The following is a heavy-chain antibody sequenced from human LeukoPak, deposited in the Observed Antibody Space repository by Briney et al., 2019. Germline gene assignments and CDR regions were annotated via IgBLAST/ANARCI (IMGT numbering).Heavy chain of an antibody. Sequence: GEYLKISCKGSGYSFTSYSIGWVRQMPGKGLEWMGIIYPGDSDTRYSPSVEGQLTTSAVQYISTAYLQWSRLKASDTAMYYCARQGSSSWRNTGNWFDPWGQGTLVTVSS. CDR2: IYPGDSDT. J-gene: IGHJ5*02. V-gene: IGHV5-51*01. CDR3: ARQGSSSWRNTGNWFDP. CDR1: GYSFTSYS. D-gene: IGHD6-13*01.